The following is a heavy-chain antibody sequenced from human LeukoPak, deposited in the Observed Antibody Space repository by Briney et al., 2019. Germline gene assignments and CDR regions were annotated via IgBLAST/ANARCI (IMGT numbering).Heavy chain of an antibody. J-gene: IGHJ4*02. D-gene: IGHD3-10*01. CDR3: ARPARGE. Sequence: PSETLSLTCSVSGGSISSSSHSWGWIRQPPGKGLEWIGSIDYSGSTYYNPSLKSRVTISVDTSKNQFSLKLSSVTAADTAVYYCARPARGEWGRGTLVTVSS. CDR1: GGSISSSSHS. CDR2: IDYSGST. V-gene: IGHV4-39*07.